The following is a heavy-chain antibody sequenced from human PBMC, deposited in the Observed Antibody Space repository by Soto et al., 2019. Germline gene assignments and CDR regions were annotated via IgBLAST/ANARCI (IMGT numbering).Heavy chain of an antibody. V-gene: IGHV1-69*04. CDR3: ARESGIAAAGTAGY. CDR1: GGTFSSYT. CDR2: IIPILGIA. Sequence: ASVKVSCKASGGTFSSYTISWVRRAPGQGLEWMGRIIPILGIANYAQKFQGRVTITADKSTSTAYMELSSLRSEDTAVYYCARESGIAAAGTAGYWGQGTLVTVSS. J-gene: IGHJ4*02. D-gene: IGHD6-13*01.